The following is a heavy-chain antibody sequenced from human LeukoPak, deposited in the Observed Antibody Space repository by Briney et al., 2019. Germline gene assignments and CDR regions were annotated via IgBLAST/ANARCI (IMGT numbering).Heavy chain of an antibody. V-gene: IGHV3-48*02. J-gene: IGHJ4*02. CDR1: GFTFSSYS. CDR3: ARDMVYRYRWYFDY. D-gene: IGHD2-8*01. Sequence: PGGCLRLSCAASGFTFSSYSMNWVRQAPGKGLEWVSYISSSSSTINYADSVKGRFTISRDNAKNSLYLQMNSLRDEDTAVYYCARDMVYRYRWYFDYWGQGTLVTVSS. CDR2: ISSSSSTI.